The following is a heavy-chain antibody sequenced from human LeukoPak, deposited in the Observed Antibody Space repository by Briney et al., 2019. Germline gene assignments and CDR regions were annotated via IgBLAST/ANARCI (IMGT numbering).Heavy chain of an antibody. J-gene: IGHJ4*02. D-gene: IGHD3-3*01. CDR2: ISYDGSNK. Sequence: PGGSLRLSCAASGFTFSSYGMHWVRQAPGKGLEWVAVISYDGSNKYYADSVKGRFTISRDNSKNTLYLQMNSLRAEDTAVYYCAKDLGGVALDYWGQGTLVTVSS. V-gene: IGHV3-30*18. CDR3: AKDLGGVALDY. CDR1: GFTFSSYG.